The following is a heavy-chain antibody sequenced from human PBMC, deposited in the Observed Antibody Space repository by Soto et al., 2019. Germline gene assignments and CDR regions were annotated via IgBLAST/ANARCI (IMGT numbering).Heavy chain of an antibody. J-gene: IGHJ6*02. Sequence: VKVSCKTSGGTFSSYAISWVRQAPGQGLEGMGGIIPIFGTTNYAQKFQGRVTITADESTSTAYMELSSLRSEDTAVYPCARTRFLEWLSHCYYYAMDVWGQGTTVTDS. CDR2: IIPIFGTT. CDR1: GGTFSSYA. CDR3: ARTRFLEWLSHCYYYAMDV. D-gene: IGHD3-3*01. V-gene: IGHV1-69*01.